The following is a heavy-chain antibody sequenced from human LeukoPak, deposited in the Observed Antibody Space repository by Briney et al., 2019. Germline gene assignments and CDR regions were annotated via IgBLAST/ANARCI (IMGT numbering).Heavy chain of an antibody. Sequence: GGSLRLSCEASGFTLTTYSLNWVRQAPGKGLEWVSYISSSGRAVNYADSVRGRFTISRDNARNSLYLQMNSLRAEDTAVYYCARGVYCSSTSCYGAEYFQHWGQGTLVTVSS. CDR3: ARGVYCSSTSCYGAEYFQH. J-gene: IGHJ1*01. CDR1: GFTLTTYS. CDR2: ISSSGRAV. V-gene: IGHV3-48*04. D-gene: IGHD2-2*01.